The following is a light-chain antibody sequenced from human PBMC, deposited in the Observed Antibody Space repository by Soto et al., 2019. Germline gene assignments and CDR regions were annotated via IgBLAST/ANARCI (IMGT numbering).Light chain of an antibody. J-gene: IGKJ4*01. CDR1: QGISSS. CDR3: QQFLNYPLT. CDR2: DAS. Sequence: AFQLTQSPSSLSASVGDRVTITCRASQGISSSLVWYQQTPGRSPKLLIYDASTLETGVPSRFSGSGFGTNFTLTITSLQPEDSATYYCQQFLNYPLTFGGGTKVDIK. V-gene: IGKV1D-13*01.